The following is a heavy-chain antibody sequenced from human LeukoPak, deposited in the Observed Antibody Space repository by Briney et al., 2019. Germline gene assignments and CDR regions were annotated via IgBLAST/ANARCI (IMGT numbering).Heavy chain of an antibody. CDR3: ARGQYLVY. CDR1: GYSISSGYN. Sequence: SETLSLTCTVSGYSISSGYNWDWIRQPPGKGLEWIGSIYHSRSTYYNPSLKSRVTISVDTSKNQFSLKLSSVTAADTAVYYCARGQYLVYWGQGTLVTVSS. J-gene: IGHJ4*02. D-gene: IGHD2-2*01. CDR2: IYHSRST. V-gene: IGHV4-38-2*02.